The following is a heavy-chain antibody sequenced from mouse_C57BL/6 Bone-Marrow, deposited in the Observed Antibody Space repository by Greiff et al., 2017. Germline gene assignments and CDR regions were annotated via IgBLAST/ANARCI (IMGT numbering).Heavy chain of an antibody. Sequence: QVQLQQSGAELARPGASVKLSCKASGYTFTSYGISWVKQRTGQGLEWIGEIYPRSGNTYYNEKFKGKATLTAAKSSSTAYMELRSLTSEDSAVYFCARRYYGSPYWYFDVWGTGTTVTVSS. CDR3: ARRYYGSPYWYFDV. J-gene: IGHJ1*03. D-gene: IGHD1-1*01. CDR1: GYTFTSYG. V-gene: IGHV1-81*01. CDR2: IYPRSGNT.